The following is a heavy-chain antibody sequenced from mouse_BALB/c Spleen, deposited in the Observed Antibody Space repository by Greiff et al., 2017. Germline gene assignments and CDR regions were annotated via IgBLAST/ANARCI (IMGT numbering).Heavy chain of an antibody. CDR2: IYPGDGDT. CDR3: ARDGNYYYYAMDY. V-gene: IGHV1-87*01. CDR1: GYTFTSYW. J-gene: IGHJ4*01. Sequence: QVQLKQSGAELARPGASVKLSCKASGYTFTSYWMQWVKQRPGQGLEWIGAIYPGDGDTRYTQKFKGKATLTADKSSSTAYMQLSSLASEDSAVYYCARDGNYYYYAMDYWGQGTSVTVSS. D-gene: IGHD2-1*01.